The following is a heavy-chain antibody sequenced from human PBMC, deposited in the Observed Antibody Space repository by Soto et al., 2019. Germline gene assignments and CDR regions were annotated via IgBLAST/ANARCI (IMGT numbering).Heavy chain of an antibody. CDR3: ARERRKVVAGLSSFQH. CDR2: IWYDGSNK. CDR1: GFTFSSYG. J-gene: IGHJ1*01. D-gene: IGHD6-19*01. Sequence: QVQLVESGGGVVQPGRSLRLSCAASGFTFSSYGMHWVRQAPGKGLEWVAVIWYDGSNKYYADSVKGRFTISRDNSKNPLYLQMNSLRAADTAVYYCARERRKVVAGLSSFQHWGQGTLVTVCS. V-gene: IGHV3-33*01.